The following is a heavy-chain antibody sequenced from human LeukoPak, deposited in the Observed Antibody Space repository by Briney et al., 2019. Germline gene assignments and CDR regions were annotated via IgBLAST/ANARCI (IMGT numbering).Heavy chain of an antibody. CDR1: GFTFSSYD. Sequence: GGSLRLSCAASGFTFSSYDMHWVRQATGKGLEWVSDIGTAGDTYYPGSVKGRFTISRENAKNSLYLQMNSLRAGDTAVYYCARARFLEWSYYFDYWGQGTLVTVSS. D-gene: IGHD3-3*01. CDR2: IGTAGDT. J-gene: IGHJ4*02. CDR3: ARARFLEWSYYFDY. V-gene: IGHV3-13*01.